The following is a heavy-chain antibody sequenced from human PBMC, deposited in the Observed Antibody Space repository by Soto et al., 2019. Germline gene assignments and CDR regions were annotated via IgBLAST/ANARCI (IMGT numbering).Heavy chain of an antibody. D-gene: IGHD6-13*01. Sequence: SETLSLTCTVSGGSMRNYFWTWIRQPPGKGLEWIGYIHYSGTTSFFPSYNPSLRSRVTISEDTSKNQFSLKLLSVTTADTAVYFCAAGEASSRNLAPYYLDFWGQGTLVTLSS. CDR1: GGSMRNYF. V-gene: IGHV4-59*01. CDR3: AAGEASSRNLAPYYLDF. J-gene: IGHJ4*02. CDR2: IHYSGTT.